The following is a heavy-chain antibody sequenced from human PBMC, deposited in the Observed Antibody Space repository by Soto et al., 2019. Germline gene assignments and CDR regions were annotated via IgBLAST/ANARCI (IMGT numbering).Heavy chain of an antibody. CDR2: MNPNRGDT. D-gene: IGHD3-3*01. CDR1: GYTFTTFD. V-gene: IGHV1-8*01. CDR3: ARGIDGGFGVTTPRLHS. Sequence: QVQLVQSGAELKKPGAPVKVSCKASGYTFTTFDINWVRQAAGQGLEWMGWMNPNRGDTGYAEKFEGRVTMTRDTSISTAYMELTRLRSEDTAVYYCARGIDGGFGVTTPRLHSWGQGTLVTFSP. J-gene: IGHJ4*02.